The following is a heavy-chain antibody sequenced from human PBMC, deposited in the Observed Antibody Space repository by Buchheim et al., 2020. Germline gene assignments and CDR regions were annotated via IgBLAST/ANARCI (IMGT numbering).Heavy chain of an antibody. V-gene: IGHV4-31*03. CDR3: ARDGAYYYDSSGYYRRPYFDY. CDR1: GGSISSGGYY. J-gene: IGHJ4*02. Sequence: QVQLQESGPGLVKPSQTLSLTCTVSGGSISSGGYYWSWIRQHPGKGLEWIGEIYHSGSTNYNPSLKSRVTISVDKSKNQFSLKLSSVTAADTAVYYCARDGAYYYDSSGYYRRPYFDYWGQGTL. CDR2: IYHSGST. D-gene: IGHD3-22*01.